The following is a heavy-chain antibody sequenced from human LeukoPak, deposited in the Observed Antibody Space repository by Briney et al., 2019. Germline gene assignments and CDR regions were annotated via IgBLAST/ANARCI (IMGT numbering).Heavy chain of an antibody. CDR1: GYTFTSYD. D-gene: IGHD1-26*01. J-gene: IGHJ4*02. CDR3: AFGHGGSYSR. CDR2: MNPNSGNT. Sequence: ASLKVSCKASGYTFTSYDINWVRHATGQGLEWMGWMNPNSGNTGYAQKFQGRVTITRNTSISTAYMELSSLRSEDTAVYYCAFGHGGSYSRWGQGTLVTVSS. V-gene: IGHV1-8*03.